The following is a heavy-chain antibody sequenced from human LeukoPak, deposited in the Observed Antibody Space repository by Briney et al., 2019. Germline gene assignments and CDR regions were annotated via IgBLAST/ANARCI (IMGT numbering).Heavy chain of an antibody. J-gene: IGHJ3*02. CDR1: GGSISSGDYY. CDR2: IYYSGST. CDR3: ARGSLGHFWSAFDI. D-gene: IGHD3-3*02. Sequence: PSETLSLTCTVSGGSISSGDYYWSWIRQPPGKGLEWIGYIYYSGSTYYNPSLKSRVTISVDTSKNQFSLKLSSVTAADTAVYYCARGSLGHFWSAFDIWGQGTMVTVSS. V-gene: IGHV4-30-4*08.